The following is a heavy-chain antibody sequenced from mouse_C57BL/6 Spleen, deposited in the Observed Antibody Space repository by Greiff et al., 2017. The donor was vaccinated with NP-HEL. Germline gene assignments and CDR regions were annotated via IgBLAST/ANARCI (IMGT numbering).Heavy chain of an antibody. J-gene: IGHJ1*03. Sequence: EVQLVESGPGMVKPSQSLSLTCTIPGYSITSGSDWPWLRHFPGTKLEWLVYISYSGRTHSTPFLTSRISITHDTSKNQFFLKLKSLTTDDTATYYCARESVYGKGGYFDVWGTGTTVTVSS. CDR3: ARESVYGKGGYFDV. CDR2: ISYSGRT. V-gene: IGHV3-1*01. D-gene: IGHD2-1*01. CDR1: GYSITSGSD.